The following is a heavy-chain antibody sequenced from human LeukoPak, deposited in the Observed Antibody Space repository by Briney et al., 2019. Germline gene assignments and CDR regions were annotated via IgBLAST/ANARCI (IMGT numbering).Heavy chain of an antibody. D-gene: IGHD5-18*01. CDR1: GGSISSYY. CDR2: IYYSGST. Sequence: SETLSLTCTVSGGSISSYYWSWIRQPPGKGLEWIGYIYYSGSTNYNPSLKSRVTISVDTSKNQFSLKLSSVTAADTAVYYCARVDTAILHYFDYWGQGTLVTVSS. V-gene: IGHV4-59*01. CDR3: ARVDTAILHYFDY. J-gene: IGHJ4*02.